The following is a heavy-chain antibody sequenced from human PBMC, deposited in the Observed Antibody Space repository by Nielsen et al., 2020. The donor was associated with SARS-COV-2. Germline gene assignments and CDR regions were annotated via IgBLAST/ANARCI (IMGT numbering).Heavy chain of an antibody. CDR3: ARAGGYSSGWYPFDY. CDR2: IIPIFGTA. V-gene: IGHV1-69*06. CDR1: GYTFSSYA. D-gene: IGHD6-19*01. J-gene: IGHJ4*02. Sequence: SVKVSCKASGYTFSSYAISWVRQAPGQGLEWMGGIIPIFGTANYAQKFQGRVTITADKSTSTAYMELSSLRSEDTAVYYCARAGGYSSGWYPFDYWGQGTLVTVSS.